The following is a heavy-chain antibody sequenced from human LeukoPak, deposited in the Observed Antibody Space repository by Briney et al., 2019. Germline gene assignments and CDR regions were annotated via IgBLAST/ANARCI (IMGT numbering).Heavy chain of an antibody. Sequence: SQTLSLTFAISGDSVSSNSAAWIWIRQSPSRGLEWLGRTYYRSKWYNDYAVSVRSRITITPDTSKSQFALQLNSVTPEDTAVYYCAREGEVGTTWSWFDPWGQGTLVTVSS. V-gene: IGHV6-1*01. CDR2: TYYRSKWYN. CDR3: AREGEVGTTWSWFDP. J-gene: IGHJ5*02. CDR1: GDSVSSNSAA. D-gene: IGHD1-26*01.